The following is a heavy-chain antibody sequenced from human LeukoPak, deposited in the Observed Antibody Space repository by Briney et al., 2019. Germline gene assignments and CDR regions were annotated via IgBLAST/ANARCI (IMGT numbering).Heavy chain of an antibody. CDR3: AKWSSTLKAFDF. CDR2: THYTGNT. Sequence: SETLSLTCSVSGDSINNYYWNWIRQPPGKGLEWIGYTHYTGNTKSNPSLKSRVTTSVDTSKSQFSLKLSSVTAADTAVYYCAKWSSTLKAFDFWGQGILVIVSS. CDR1: GDSINNYY. J-gene: IGHJ4*02. D-gene: IGHD2-8*01. V-gene: IGHV4-59*08.